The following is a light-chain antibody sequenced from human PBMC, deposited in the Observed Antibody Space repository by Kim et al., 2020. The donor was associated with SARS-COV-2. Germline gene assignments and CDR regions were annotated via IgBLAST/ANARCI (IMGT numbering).Light chain of an antibody. V-gene: IGLV1-40*01. CDR1: SSNIGAGYD. J-gene: IGLJ2*01. Sequence: GVTIAGTGRSSNIGAGYDVHWYQQLPGTAPKLLISANNNRPSGVPDRFSGSRSVTSASLAITGLQAEDEADYYCQSYDSSLSVVVFGGGTQLTVL. CDR2: ANN. CDR3: QSYDSSLSVVV.